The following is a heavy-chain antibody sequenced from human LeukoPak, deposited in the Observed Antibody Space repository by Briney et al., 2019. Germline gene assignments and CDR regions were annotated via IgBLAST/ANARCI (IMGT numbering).Heavy chain of an antibody. D-gene: IGHD6-6*01. J-gene: IGHJ6*03. CDR2: IYTSGST. V-gene: IGHV4-61*02. Sequence: SETLSLTCTVSGGSISSGSYYWSWNRQPAGKGLEWIGRIYTSGSTNYNPSLKSRVTISVDTSKNQFSLKMSSVTAADTAVYYCARVQGVYSSSSPYYYYYYMDVWGKGTTVTVSS. CDR3: ARVQGVYSSSSPYYYYYYMDV. CDR1: GGSISSGSYY.